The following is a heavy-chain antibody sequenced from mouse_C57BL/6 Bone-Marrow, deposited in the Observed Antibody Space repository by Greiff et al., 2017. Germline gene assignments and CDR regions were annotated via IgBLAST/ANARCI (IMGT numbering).Heavy chain of an antibody. CDR2: IWSGGST. CDR3: ARNTTVVAGDYAMDY. J-gene: IGHJ4*01. V-gene: IGHV2-2*01. D-gene: IGHD1-1*01. Sequence: QVQLQQSGPGLVQPSQSLSITCTVSGFSLTSYGVHWVRQSPGKGLEWLGVIWSGGSTDYNAAFISRLSISKDNSKSQDFFKMNSLQADDTAIYYCARNTTVVAGDYAMDYWGQGTSVTVSS. CDR1: GFSLTSYG.